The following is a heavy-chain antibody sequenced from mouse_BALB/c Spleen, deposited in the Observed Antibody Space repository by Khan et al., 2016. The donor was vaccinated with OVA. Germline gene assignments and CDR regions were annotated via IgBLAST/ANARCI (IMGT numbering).Heavy chain of an antibody. CDR2: INTETGEP. Sequence: LVESGPELKKPGETVKISCKASGYTFTDYSMHWVKQAPGKGLKWMGWINTETGEPTYADGFKGRFAFSMESSASTAFLQINNLKIEETDTYFCARSGYDGYYCAMDYWGHGTSVTVSS. CDR3: ARSGYDGYYCAMDY. V-gene: IGHV9-2-1*01. D-gene: IGHD2-2*01. CDR1: GYTFTDYS. J-gene: IGHJ4*01.